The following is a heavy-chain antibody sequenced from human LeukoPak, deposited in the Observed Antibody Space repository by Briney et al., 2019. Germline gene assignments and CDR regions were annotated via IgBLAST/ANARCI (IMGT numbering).Heavy chain of an antibody. CDR2: VYTSGST. D-gene: IGHD3-9*01. CDR1: GGSISSYY. V-gene: IGHV4-4*07. CDR3: ARESRPMADILTGYYGAVGFDY. J-gene: IGHJ4*02. Sequence: PSETLSLTCTVSGGSISSYYWSWIRQPAGKGLEWIGRVYTSGSTNYNPSLKSRVTMSVDTSKNQFSLKLSSVTAADTAVYYCARESRPMADILTGYYGAVGFDYWGQGTLVTVSS.